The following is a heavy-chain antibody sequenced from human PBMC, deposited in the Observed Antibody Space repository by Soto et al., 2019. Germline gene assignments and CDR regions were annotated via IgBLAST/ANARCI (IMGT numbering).Heavy chain of an antibody. D-gene: IGHD1-26*01. J-gene: IGHJ4*02. CDR3: ARYSGSYWHYLDF. Sequence: GESLKISCKGSGYSFASHWVAWVRQMPEKGLEWIGTIYPGDSDTKYSSAFRGHVTISADTSVSTTYLQWRSLEATDSAIYYCARYSGSYWHYLDFWGQGTLVTVSS. V-gene: IGHV5-51*01. CDR2: IYPGDSDT. CDR1: GYSFASHW.